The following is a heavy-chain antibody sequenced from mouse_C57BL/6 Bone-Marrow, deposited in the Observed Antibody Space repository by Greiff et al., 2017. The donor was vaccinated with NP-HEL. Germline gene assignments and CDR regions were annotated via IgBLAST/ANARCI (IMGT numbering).Heavy chain of an antibody. CDR1: GYTFTSYG. Sequence: QVQLQQPGAELARPGASVKLSCKASGYTFTSYGISWVKQRTGQGLEWIGEIYPRSGNTYYNEKFKGKATLTADKSSSTAYMELRSLTSEDSAVYFCARGVIYYGNFYWYFDVWGTGTTVTVSS. D-gene: IGHD2-1*01. CDR2: IYPRSGNT. V-gene: IGHV1-81*01. J-gene: IGHJ1*03. CDR3: ARGVIYYGNFYWYFDV.